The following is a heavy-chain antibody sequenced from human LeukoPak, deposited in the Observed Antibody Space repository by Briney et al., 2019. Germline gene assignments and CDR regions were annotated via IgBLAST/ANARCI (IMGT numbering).Heavy chain of an antibody. CDR3: AARDYYDSSGSITGYYGMDV. D-gene: IGHD3-22*01. Sequence: SVKVSCKASGGTFSSYAISWVRQAPGQGLEWMGRVIPILGIANYAQKFQGRVTITADKSTSTAYMELSSLRSEDTAVYYCAARDYYDSSGSITGYYGMDVWGQGTTVTVSS. CDR1: GGTFSSYA. V-gene: IGHV1-69*04. J-gene: IGHJ6*02. CDR2: VIPILGIA.